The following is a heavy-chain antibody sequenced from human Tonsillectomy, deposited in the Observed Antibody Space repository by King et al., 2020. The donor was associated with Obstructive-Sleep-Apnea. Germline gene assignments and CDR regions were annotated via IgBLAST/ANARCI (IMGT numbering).Heavy chain of an antibody. CDR2: IYYSGST. D-gene: IGHD3-10*01. J-gene: IGHJ6*02. CDR3: SGVIIRAGYLAGDYYYGMDV. V-gene: IGHV4-39*07. CDR1: GGSISSSSYY. Sequence: QLQESGPGLVKPSETLSLTCTVSGGSISSSSYYWGWIRQPPGKGLEWIGSIYYSGSTYYNPSLRSQVTISVDTSKNQFSLKLSSVTAADTAVYYCSGVIIRAGYLAGDYYYGMDVWGQGTTVTVSS.